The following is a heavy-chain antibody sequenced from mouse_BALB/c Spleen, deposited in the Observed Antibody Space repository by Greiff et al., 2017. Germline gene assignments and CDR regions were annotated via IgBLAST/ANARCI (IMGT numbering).Heavy chain of an antibody. D-gene: IGHD2-1*01. J-gene: IGHJ4*01. V-gene: IGHV1-31*01. CDR1: GYSFTGYY. CDR3: ARERGYGNPGAMDY. Sequence: VQLQQSGPELVKPGASVKISCKASGYSFTGYYMHWVKQSHVKSLEWIGRINPYNGATSYNQNFKDKASLTVDKSSSTAYMELHSLTSEDSAVYYCARERGYGNPGAMDYWGQGTSVTVSS. CDR2: INPYNGAT.